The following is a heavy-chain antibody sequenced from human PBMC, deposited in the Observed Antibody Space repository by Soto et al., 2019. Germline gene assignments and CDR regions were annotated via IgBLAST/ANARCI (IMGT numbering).Heavy chain of an antibody. V-gene: IGHV4-31*03. J-gene: IGHJ4*02. CDR2: TSNSGST. Sequence: QVQLQESGPGLVKPSQTLSLTCTVSGGSITSSGYYWSWIRQHPGEGLEWIGFTSNSGSTSYNPALKSRVTLSVDASSIKFSLNLKSVTAADTAVYYCASGGGSAKVDYWGQGTLVTVSP. CDR1: GGSITSSGYY. D-gene: IGHD3-16*01. CDR3: ASGGGSAKVDY.